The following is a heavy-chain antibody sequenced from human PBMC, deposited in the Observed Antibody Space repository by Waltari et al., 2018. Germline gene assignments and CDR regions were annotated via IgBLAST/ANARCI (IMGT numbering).Heavy chain of an antibody. J-gene: IGHJ1*01. V-gene: IGHV4-59*11. CDR3: ARALEREYFQH. CDR2: IYYSGST. D-gene: IGHD3-3*01. Sequence: QVQLQESGPGLVKPSETLSLTCTVSGGSISSHYWSWIRQPPGKGLVWIGYIYYSGSTTYNPALMSRVAISVDTSKNQFSRTLSSVTAADTAVYYGARALEREYFQHWGQGTLVTVSS. CDR1: GGSISSHY.